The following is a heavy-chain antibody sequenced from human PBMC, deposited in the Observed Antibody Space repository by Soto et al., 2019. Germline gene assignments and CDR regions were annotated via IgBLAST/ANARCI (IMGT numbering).Heavy chain of an antibody. CDR3: ARALWFGALIRREY. Sequence: QVQLVQSGAEVKKPGSSVKVSCKASGGTFSSYTISWVRQAPGQGLEWMGRIIPILGIANYAQKFQGRVTITGDKSTSTAYMELSSLRSEDTAVYYCARALWFGALIRREYWGQGTLVTVSS. CDR1: GGTFSSYT. CDR2: IIPILGIA. J-gene: IGHJ4*02. D-gene: IGHD3-10*01. V-gene: IGHV1-69*02.